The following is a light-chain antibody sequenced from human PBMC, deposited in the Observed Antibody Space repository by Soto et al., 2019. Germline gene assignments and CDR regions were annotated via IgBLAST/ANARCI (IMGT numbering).Light chain of an antibody. CDR3: QTWVTGIHI. CDR2: LNSDGSH. J-gene: IGLJ2*01. Sequence: QSVLTQSPSASASLGASVKLTCTLSSGHSNYAIAWHQQQPEKGPRFLVKLNSDGSHSKGDGIPDRFSGSSSGAERYLTISTLQSEDEADYYCQTWVTGIHIFGGGTQLTVL. V-gene: IGLV4-69*01. CDR1: SGHSNYA.